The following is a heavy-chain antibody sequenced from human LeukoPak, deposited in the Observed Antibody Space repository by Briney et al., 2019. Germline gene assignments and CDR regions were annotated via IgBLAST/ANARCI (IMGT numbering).Heavy chain of an antibody. V-gene: IGHV4-59*08. D-gene: IGHD5-18*01. J-gene: IGHJ4*02. Sequence: SETLSLTCTVSGGSISSYCWSWIRQPPGKGLEWIGYIYYSGSTNYNPSLKSRVTISVDTSKNQFSLKLSSVTAADTAVYYCARLGYSYGYYFDYWGQGTLVTVSS. CDR3: ARLGYSYGYYFDY. CDR1: GGSISSYC. CDR2: IYYSGST.